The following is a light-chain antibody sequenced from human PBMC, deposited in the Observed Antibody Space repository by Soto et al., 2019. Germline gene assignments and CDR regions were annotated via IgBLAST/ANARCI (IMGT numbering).Light chain of an antibody. CDR2: QVS. Sequence: DIQMTQSPSTLSASVGDRVTITCRASQSIGNWLAWYQQKPGKAPKYLIYQVSKLEDGVPSRFSGSGSGTDFTLTISSLEPEDFGVYYCQQRNNWVTFGGGTKVDI. CDR3: QQRNNWVT. V-gene: IGKV1-5*03. J-gene: IGKJ4*01. CDR1: QSIGNW.